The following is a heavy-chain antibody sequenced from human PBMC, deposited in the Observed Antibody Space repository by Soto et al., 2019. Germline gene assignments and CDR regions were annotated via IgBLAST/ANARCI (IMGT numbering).Heavy chain of an antibody. CDR3: AXXXXXXERRYCSGGSCASRRPFDY. J-gene: IGHJ4*02. Sequence: TSETLSLTCAVYGGSFSGYYWSWIRQPPGKGLEWIGEINHSGSTNYNPSLKSRVTISVDTSKNQFSLKLSSVTAADTAVYYCAXXXXXXERRYCSGGSCASRRPFDYWGQGTLVTVSS. D-gene: IGHD2-15*01. V-gene: IGHV4-34*01. CDR2: INHSGST. CDR1: GGSFSGYY.